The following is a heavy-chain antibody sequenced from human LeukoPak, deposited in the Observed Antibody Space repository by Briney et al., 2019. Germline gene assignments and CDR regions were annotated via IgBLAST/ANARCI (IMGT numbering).Heavy chain of an antibody. CDR3: ARINRDGYNYGGGQNDY. Sequence: SETLSLTCTVSGGSISSGSYYWSWIRQPAGKGLEWIGRIYTSGSTNYNPSLKIRVTISVDTSKNQFSLKLSSVTAADTAVYYCARINRDGYNYGGGQNDYWGQGTLVTVSS. V-gene: IGHV4-61*02. J-gene: IGHJ4*02. D-gene: IGHD5-24*01. CDR1: GGSISSGSYY. CDR2: IYTSGST.